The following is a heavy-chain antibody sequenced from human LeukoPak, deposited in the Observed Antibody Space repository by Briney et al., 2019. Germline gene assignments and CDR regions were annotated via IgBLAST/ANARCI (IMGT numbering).Heavy chain of an antibody. D-gene: IGHD2-15*01. Sequence: DPVKVACKASRYTFSSYYMHWVRQAPGQGLEWMGIINPSGGSTRYAQKFQGRVTMTRDTSTSTVYMELSSLRSEDTAVYYCARGVVFKSSSWYDTWGQGTLVTVSS. CDR2: INPSGGST. V-gene: IGHV1-46*01. J-gene: IGHJ5*02. CDR1: RYTFSSYY. CDR3: ARGVVFKSSSWYDT.